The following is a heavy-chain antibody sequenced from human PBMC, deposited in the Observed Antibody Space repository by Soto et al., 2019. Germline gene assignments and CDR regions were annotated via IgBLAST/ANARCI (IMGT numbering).Heavy chain of an antibody. V-gene: IGHV2-5*02. CDR1: GFSLSTIGVG. CDR2: IYWDDDK. Sequence: GSGPTLVNPTQTLTLTCTFSGFSLSTIGVGVGWIRQPPGKALEWLALIYWDDDKRYSPSLKSRLTITKDTSKNQVVLTMTNIDPVDTATYYCAHITGSTFDYWGQGTLVTVSS. J-gene: IGHJ4*02. CDR3: AHITGSTFDY. D-gene: IGHD3-10*01.